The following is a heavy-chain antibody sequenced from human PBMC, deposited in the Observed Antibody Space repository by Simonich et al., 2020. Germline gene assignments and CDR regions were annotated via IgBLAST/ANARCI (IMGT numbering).Heavy chain of an antibody. V-gene: IGHV3-21*01. CDR1: GFTLSSYS. CDR2: ISSSSSYI. J-gene: IGHJ4*02. CDR3: ARDAAGDY. Sequence: EVQLVESGGGLVKPGGSLRLSCAASGFTLSSYSMNWVRQATGKGLERVSTISSSSSYIYYADSVKGRFTISRDNAKNSLYLQMNSLRAEDTAVYYCARDAAGDYWGQGTLVTVSS. D-gene: IGHD6-13*01.